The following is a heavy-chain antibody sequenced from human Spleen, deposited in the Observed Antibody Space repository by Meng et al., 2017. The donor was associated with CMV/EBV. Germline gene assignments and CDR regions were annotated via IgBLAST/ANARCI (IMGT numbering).Heavy chain of an antibody. J-gene: IGHJ6*02. CDR2: ISKSGSVI. Sequence: GGSLRLSCAVSGFTFSSYEMNWVRQAPGKGLEWVSFISKSGSVINYADSVRGRFTISRDSTKNSLYLQMDDLRAEDTALYYCARVENSWSYGMDVWGRGTTVTVSS. D-gene: IGHD1/OR15-1a*01. CDR1: GFTFSSYE. V-gene: IGHV3-48*03. CDR3: ARVENSWSYGMDV.